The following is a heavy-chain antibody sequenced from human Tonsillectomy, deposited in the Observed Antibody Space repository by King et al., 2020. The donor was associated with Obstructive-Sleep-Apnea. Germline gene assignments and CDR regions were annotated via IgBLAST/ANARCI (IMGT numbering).Heavy chain of an antibody. CDR3: ARGAFGDLLIISNIKYSDNCGMDV. CDR2: ISYDGSNK. V-gene: IGHV3-30-3*01. CDR1: GFTFSSYA. D-gene: IGHD3-10*01. J-gene: IGHJ6*02. Sequence: VQLVESGGGVVQPGRSLRLSCAASGFTFSSYAMHWVRQAPGKGLEWVADISYDGSNKYSADSVKGRFTISRDNAKNTLNLQMNSLRAEDTAVYYCARGAFGDLLIISNIKYSDNCGMDVWGQGTTVTVSS.